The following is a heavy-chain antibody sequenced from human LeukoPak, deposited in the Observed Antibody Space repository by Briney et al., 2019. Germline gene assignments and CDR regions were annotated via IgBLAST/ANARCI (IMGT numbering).Heavy chain of an antibody. Sequence: KVSCKASGYTFTNYGISWVRQAPGQGLEWMGWISAYNGNTKYTQTLQGRVTMTTDTSTSTAYMELRSLRSDDTAVYYCARDFAAAGTWGHWGQGTLVIVSS. J-gene: IGHJ4*02. CDR1: GYTFTNYG. CDR2: ISAYNGNT. D-gene: IGHD6-13*01. CDR3: ARDFAAAGTWGH. V-gene: IGHV1-18*01.